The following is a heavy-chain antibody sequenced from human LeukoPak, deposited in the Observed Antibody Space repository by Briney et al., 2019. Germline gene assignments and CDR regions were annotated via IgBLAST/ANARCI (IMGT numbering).Heavy chain of an antibody. J-gene: IGHJ4*02. V-gene: IGHV3-74*01. CDR3: ARGRGSSGWYSDY. CDR1: AFTFSSYW. Sequence: VGSLRLSCAASAFTFSSYWMHWVRQAPGEGLMSVSRISSDGSSKNYADSVKGRFTTSRDTDKNALYLQMNSLRVEDTAVYYCARGRGSSGWYSDYWGQGTLVTVSS. CDR2: ISSDGSSK. D-gene: IGHD6-19*01.